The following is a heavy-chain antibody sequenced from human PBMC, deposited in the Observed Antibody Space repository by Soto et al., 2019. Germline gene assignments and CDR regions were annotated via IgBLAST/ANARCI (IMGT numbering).Heavy chain of an antibody. D-gene: IGHD2-15*01. Sequence: SETLSLTCTVSGGSISSYYWSWIRQPPGRGLEWIGYIYYSGSTSYNPSLKSRVTISVDTSKNQFSLKLSSVTAADTAVYYCAREMGYCSGGSCYRSIYMDVWGKGTTVTVSS. CDR1: GGSISSYY. J-gene: IGHJ6*03. CDR3: AREMGYCSGGSCYRSIYMDV. CDR2: IYYSGST. V-gene: IGHV4-59*01.